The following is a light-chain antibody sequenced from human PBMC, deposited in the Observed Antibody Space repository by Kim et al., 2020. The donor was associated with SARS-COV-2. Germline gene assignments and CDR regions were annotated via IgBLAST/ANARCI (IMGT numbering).Light chain of an antibody. J-gene: IGLJ3*02. CDR2: YDS. Sequence: ARGKTDRITCGGNNIGSKSVHWYQPKPGQAPVLVIYYDSDRPSGIAERFSGSNSGNTATLTISRVEAGDEADYYCQVWDSSSDHWVFGGGTQLTVL. V-gene: IGLV3-21*04. CDR1: NIGSKS. CDR3: QVWDSSSDHWV.